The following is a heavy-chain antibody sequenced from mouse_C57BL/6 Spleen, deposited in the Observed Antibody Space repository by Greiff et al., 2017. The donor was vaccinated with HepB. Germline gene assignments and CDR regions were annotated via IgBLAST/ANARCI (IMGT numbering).Heavy chain of an antibody. CDR1: GYAFSSSW. CDR2: IYPGDGDT. CDR3: ARPAQATAWFAY. D-gene: IGHD3-2*02. J-gene: IGHJ3*01. V-gene: IGHV1-82*01. Sequence: VKLMESGPELVKPGASVKISCKASGYAFSSSWMNWVKQRPGKGLEWIGRIYPGDGDTNYNGKFKGKATLTADKSSSTAYMQLSSLTSEDSAVYFCARPAQATAWFAYWGQGTLVTVSA.